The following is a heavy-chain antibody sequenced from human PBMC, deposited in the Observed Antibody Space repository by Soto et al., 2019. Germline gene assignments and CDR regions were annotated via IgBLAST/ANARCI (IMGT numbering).Heavy chain of an antibody. Sequence: SESLSLTCRVSGDSITSNRYYWDWIRQPPGKGLEWIGSLYYSGSTHYNPSLKSRVTIPVDTSKNQFSLRLNSMTVADTAVYYWATTEVVVAVDYWGQGTLVTVSS. CDR3: ATTEVVVAVDY. CDR2: LYYSGST. CDR1: GDSITSNRYY. V-gene: IGHV4-39*01. D-gene: IGHD6-19*01. J-gene: IGHJ4*02.